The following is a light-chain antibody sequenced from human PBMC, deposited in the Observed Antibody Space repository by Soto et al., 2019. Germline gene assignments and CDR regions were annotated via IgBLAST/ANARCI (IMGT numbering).Light chain of an antibody. V-gene: IGKV1-5*01. J-gene: IGKJ1*01. Sequence: IQMTQSPSTLSASVGDRVTITCRASPNIERYMAWYQQKPGRAPSLIIFDASTLERGVPSRFSGSGSGTEFTLIISSLQPDDFATYDCQQFKDYLWTFGQGTKV. CDR2: DAS. CDR1: PNIERY. CDR3: QQFKDYLWT.